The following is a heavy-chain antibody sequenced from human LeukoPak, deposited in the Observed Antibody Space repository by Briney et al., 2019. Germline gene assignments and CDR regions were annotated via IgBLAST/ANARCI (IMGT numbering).Heavy chain of an antibody. V-gene: IGHV1-69*10. CDR2: IVPLAGLA. CDR3: ARVGPDYDLLTGYYSYYGMDV. D-gene: IGHD3-9*01. J-gene: IGHJ6*04. Sequence: SVKVSCKASGGTFSRHPITWVRQAPGQGLEWIGGIVPLAGLANHAEKFQGRVAITEDESTNTVYMELNSLRPDDTAVYYCARVGPDYDLLTGYYSYYGMDVWGKGTTLTVSS. CDR1: GGTFSRHP.